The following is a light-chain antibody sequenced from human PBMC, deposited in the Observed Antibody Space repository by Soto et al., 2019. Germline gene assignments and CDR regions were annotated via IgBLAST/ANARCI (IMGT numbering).Light chain of an antibody. V-gene: IGKV3-15*01. J-gene: IGKJ5*01. CDR1: QSVRRK. CDR2: DES. CDR3: QEDKNWHHT. Sequence: IIFTQSPATXCVTLEEIAPRSCRASQSVRRKLAWYKKKTGKDXSXXXYDESNRDPGIPARLSGSGSGNELTINIILLPSDDFAVYHCQEDKNWHHTFGQGPILEI.